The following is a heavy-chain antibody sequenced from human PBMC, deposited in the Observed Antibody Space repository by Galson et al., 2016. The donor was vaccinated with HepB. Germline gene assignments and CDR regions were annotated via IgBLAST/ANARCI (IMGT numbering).Heavy chain of an antibody. CDR1: GFTFSSYS. J-gene: IGHJ3*01. V-gene: IGHV3-21*01. CDR2: ISNSSNYI. Sequence: SLRLSCAASGFTFSSYSMNWVRQAPGKGLEWVSSISNSSNYIYYADSVKGRFTISRDYAKNSVFLDMNSLRAEDTAVYYCVSGYTSGIWGQGTTVTVSS. CDR3: VSGYTSGI. D-gene: IGHD6-19*01.